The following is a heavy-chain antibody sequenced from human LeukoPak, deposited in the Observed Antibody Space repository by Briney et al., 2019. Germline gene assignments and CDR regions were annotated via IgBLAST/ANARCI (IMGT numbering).Heavy chain of an antibody. J-gene: IGHJ4*02. CDR3: ARDNRGSFDH. Sequence: PGGSLRLSCAASGFTFSSYWMHWVRQVPGKGLVWVSRINSDGSNTNYADSVKGRFTISRDNAKNTLFLQTNSLRAEDTAVFYCARDNRGSFDHWGQGTLVTVSS. CDR1: GFTFSSYW. D-gene: IGHD3-16*01. V-gene: IGHV3-74*01. CDR2: INSDGSNT.